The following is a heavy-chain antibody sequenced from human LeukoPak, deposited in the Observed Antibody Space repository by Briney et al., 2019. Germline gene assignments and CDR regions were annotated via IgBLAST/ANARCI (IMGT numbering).Heavy chain of an antibody. V-gene: IGHV4-4*09. CDR3: ARHGGGYDTSGYYYYWFDP. Sequence: SETLSLTCTVSGGSISSDYWSWIRQPPGKGPEWIGYIYTSRSINYNPSLKSRVTISLDTSKNQVSLKLSSVTAADTAVYYCARHGGGYDTSGYYYYWFDPWGQGTLVTVSS. CDR1: GGSISSDY. D-gene: IGHD3-22*01. J-gene: IGHJ5*02. CDR2: IYTSRSI.